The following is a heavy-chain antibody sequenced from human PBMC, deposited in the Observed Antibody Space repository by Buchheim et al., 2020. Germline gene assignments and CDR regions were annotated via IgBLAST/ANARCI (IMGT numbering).Heavy chain of an antibody. J-gene: IGHJ5*01. CDR2: INHSGRT. D-gene: IGHD1-26*01. Sequence: QVQLQQWGAGLLQPSETLSLTCDVSGGAFSGNYWSWIRQTPRGGLEWIGEINHSGRTNNNPSLKSRLTIFLDTSKKQFSLQLTSVTAADAGLYYCARGAGISGSFDSWGQGT. CDR1: GGAFSGNY. CDR3: ARGAGISGSFDS. V-gene: IGHV4-34*01.